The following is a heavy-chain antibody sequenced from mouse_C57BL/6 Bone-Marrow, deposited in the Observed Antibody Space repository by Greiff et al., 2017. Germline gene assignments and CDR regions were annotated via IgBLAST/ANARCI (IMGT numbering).Heavy chain of an antibody. CDR3: FVYDCYSPFDY. CDR2: IDPANGNT. D-gene: IGHD2-3*01. CDR1: GFNIKNTY. J-gene: IGHJ2*01. Sequence: VQLQQSVAELVRPGASVKLSCTASGFNIKNTYMHWVKQRPEQGLEWIGRIDPANGNTKYAPKFQGKAPITADTSSNTAYLQLSSLTSEDTANFYCFVYDCYSPFDYRGQGTTLTVSS. V-gene: IGHV14-3*01.